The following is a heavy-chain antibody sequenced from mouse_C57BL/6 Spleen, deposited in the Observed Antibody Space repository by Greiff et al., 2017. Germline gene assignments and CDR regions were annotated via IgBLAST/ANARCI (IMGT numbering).Heavy chain of an antibody. CDR3: ARGRDFPGYFDV. Sequence: EVQLQESGPGLAKPSQTLSLTCSVTGYSITSDYWNWIRTFPGNKLEYMGYISYSGSTYYNPSLKSRISITRDTSKNQYYLQLNSVTTDDTATYCGARGRDFPGYFDVWGTGTTVTVSA. CDR2: ISYSGST. J-gene: IGHJ1*03. V-gene: IGHV3-8*01. CDR1: GYSITSDY.